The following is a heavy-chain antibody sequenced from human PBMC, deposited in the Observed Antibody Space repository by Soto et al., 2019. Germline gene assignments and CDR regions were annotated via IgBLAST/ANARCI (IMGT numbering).Heavy chain of an antibody. D-gene: IGHD3-16*01. CDR1: GGSISSYY. CDR3: AREVDRGLVDY. V-gene: IGHV4-59*01. Sequence: PSETLSLTCTVSGGSISSYYWSWIRQPPGKGLEWIGYIYYSGSTNYNPSLKSRVTISVDTSKNQFSLKLSSVTAADTAVYYCAREVDRGLVDYWGQGTLVTVSS. J-gene: IGHJ4*02. CDR2: IYYSGST.